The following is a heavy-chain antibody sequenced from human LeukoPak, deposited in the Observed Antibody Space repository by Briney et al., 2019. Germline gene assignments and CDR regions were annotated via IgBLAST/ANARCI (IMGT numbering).Heavy chain of an antibody. Sequence: GGSLRLSCAASGFTFSSYGMNWVRQAPGKGLEWIAYLSSSGSAFSYADSVKGRFTIARDNAKNSVYLEMNSLRADDTAVYYCARSARLMKGVVEVTALDDWGQGTLVTVSS. V-gene: IGHV3-48*04. CDR3: ARSARLMKGVVEVTALDD. CDR1: GFTFSSYG. J-gene: IGHJ4*02. D-gene: IGHD3-3*01. CDR2: LSSSGSAF.